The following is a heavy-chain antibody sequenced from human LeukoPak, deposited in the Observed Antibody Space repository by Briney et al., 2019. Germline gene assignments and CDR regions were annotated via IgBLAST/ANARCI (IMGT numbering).Heavy chain of an antibody. J-gene: IGHJ4*02. CDR1: GGSFSGYY. Sequence: SETLSLTCAVYGGSFSGYYWSWIRQPPGKGLEWIGEINHSGSTNYNPSLKSQVTISVDTSKNQFSLKLSSVTAADTAVYYCARRESEGWYTYYFDYWGQGTLVTVSS. V-gene: IGHV4-34*01. CDR3: ARRESEGWYTYYFDY. D-gene: IGHD6-19*01. CDR2: INHSGST.